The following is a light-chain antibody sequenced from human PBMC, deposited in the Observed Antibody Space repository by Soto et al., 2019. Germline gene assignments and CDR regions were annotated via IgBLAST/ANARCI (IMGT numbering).Light chain of an antibody. CDR3: SSSTSRFTFV. V-gene: IGLV2-14*01. J-gene: IGLJ1*01. CDR2: EVT. CDR1: RSDVGAYNY. Sequence: QSVLTQPASVSGSPGQSIAISCTGTRSDVGAYNYDSWYQQHPGKAPKLMISEVTNRPSGVSDRFSGSKSGNTASLTISGLQAEDQPDYYCSSSTSRFTFVFGTGTKVTVL.